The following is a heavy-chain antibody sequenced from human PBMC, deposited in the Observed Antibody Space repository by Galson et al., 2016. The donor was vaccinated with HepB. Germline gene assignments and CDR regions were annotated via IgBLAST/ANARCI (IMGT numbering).Heavy chain of an antibody. V-gene: IGHV3-33*01. CDR1: EFTFSSYA. CDR2: IWYDGSET. CDR3: ARGFRLGYTTGWLDF. J-gene: IGHJ4*02. D-gene: IGHD6-19*01. Sequence: SLRLSCAASEFTFSSYAMHWVRQAPGKGLEWVAVIWYDGSETYYADAVKGRFTVSRDNSKNTVFLEISSLRDEDTALYYCARGFRLGYTTGWLDFWGQGTLVTVST.